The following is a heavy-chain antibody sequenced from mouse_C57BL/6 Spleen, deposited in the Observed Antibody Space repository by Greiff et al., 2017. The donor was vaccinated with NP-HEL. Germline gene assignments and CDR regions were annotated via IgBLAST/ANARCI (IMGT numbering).Heavy chain of an antibody. Sequence: QVQLQQSGPELVKPGASVKISCKASGYAFSSSWMNWVKQRPGKGLEWIGRIYPGDGDTNYNGKFKGKATLTADKSSSTAYMQLSSLTSEDSAVYFCARSGYYYGSSYGFDYWGQGTTLTVSS. CDR3: ARSGYYYGSSYGFDY. D-gene: IGHD1-1*01. J-gene: IGHJ2*01. CDR1: GYAFSSSW. CDR2: IYPGDGDT. V-gene: IGHV1-82*01.